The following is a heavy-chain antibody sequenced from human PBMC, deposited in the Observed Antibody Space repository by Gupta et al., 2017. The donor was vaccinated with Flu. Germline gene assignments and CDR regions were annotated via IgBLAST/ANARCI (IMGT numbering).Heavy chain of an antibody. D-gene: IGHD4-11*01. J-gene: IGHJ5*02. V-gene: IGHV4-34*01. CDR1: NASLSRSY. CDR3: TRLGGFTVGYNWFDP. Sequence: HVPLQLWGAGLLKPSEPLSLPCALYNASLSRSYCRWLRQPPGKGPEWMGEIDHSGGTNYNPSLKSRDTMSVDTSKNQFSLNLYSVTAADTAIYYCTRLGGFTVGYNWFDPWGQGTLVTVSS. CDR2: IDHSGGT.